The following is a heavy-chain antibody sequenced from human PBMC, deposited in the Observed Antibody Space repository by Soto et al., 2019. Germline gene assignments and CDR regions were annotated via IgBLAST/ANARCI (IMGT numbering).Heavy chain of an antibody. D-gene: IGHD6-19*01. CDR2: IYYSGST. CDR1: GGSISSSSYY. V-gene: IGHV4-39*01. Sequence: SETLSLTCTVSGGSISSSSYYWGWIRQPPGKGLECIGSIYYSGSTYYNPSLKSRVTISVDTSKNQFSLKLSSVTAADTAVYYCARPSRVAVAVDYWGQGTLVTVSS. CDR3: ARPSRVAVAVDY. J-gene: IGHJ4*01.